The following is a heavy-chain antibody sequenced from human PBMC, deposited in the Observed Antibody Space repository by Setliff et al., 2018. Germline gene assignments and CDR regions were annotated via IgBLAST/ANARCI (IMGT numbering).Heavy chain of an antibody. CDR3: ARDEDYYGSGSYYN. CDR2: IYYSGST. J-gene: IGHJ4*02. D-gene: IGHD3-10*01. Sequence: SETLSLTCAVSGGSISSSNWWSWIRQPPGKGLEWIGSIYYSGSTNYNPSLKSRVTISVDTSKNQFSLKLSSVTAADTAVYYCARDEDYYGSGSYYNWGQGTLVTVSS. CDR1: GGSISSSNW. V-gene: IGHV4-4*02.